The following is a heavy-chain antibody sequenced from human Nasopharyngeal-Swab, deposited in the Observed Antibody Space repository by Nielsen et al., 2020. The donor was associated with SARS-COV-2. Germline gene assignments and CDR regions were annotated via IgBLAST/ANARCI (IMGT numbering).Heavy chain of an antibody. D-gene: IGHD3-10*02. CDR1: GYTFTSYY. CDR3: ARDDPESPMVGAWYFDY. CDR2: INPSGGST. V-gene: IGHV1-46*01. Sequence: ASVKVSCKASGYTFTSYYMHWVRQAPGQGLEWMGIINPSGGSTSYVQKFQGRVTITADESTSTAYMELSSLRSEDTAVYYCARDDPESPMVGAWYFDYWGQGTLVTVSS. J-gene: IGHJ4*02.